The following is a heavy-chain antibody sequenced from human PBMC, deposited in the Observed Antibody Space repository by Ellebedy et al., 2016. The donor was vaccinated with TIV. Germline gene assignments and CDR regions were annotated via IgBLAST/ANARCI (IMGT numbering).Heavy chain of an antibody. CDR3: ARSTNSYFDP. CDR2: SHHGGIT. J-gene: IGHJ5*02. D-gene: IGHD2-2*01. Sequence: MPSETLSLTCAVSGGSISSGGYSWSWIRQPPGKGLEWIGYSHHGGITYYNPSLKSRVTISVDTSKNQFSLKLSSVTAADTAVYYCARSTNSYFDPWGQGILVTVSS. V-gene: IGHV4-30-2*01. CDR1: GGSISSGGYS.